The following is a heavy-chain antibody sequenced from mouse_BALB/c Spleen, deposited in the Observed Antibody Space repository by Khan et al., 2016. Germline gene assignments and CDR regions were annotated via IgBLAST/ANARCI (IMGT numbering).Heavy chain of an antibody. Sequence: EVELVESGGGLVQPGGSLKLSCAASGFTFSNYGMSWVRQTPDKRLELVATINSNGGNTYYPDSVKGRFTISRDNSNNTLYLQMSSLKSEDTAMYFCARVYNYGSPYFDYWDQGTTLTVSS. CDR2: INSNGGNT. V-gene: IGHV5-6-3*01. CDR1: GFTFSNYG. CDR3: ARVYNYGSPYFDY. D-gene: IGHD1-1*01. J-gene: IGHJ2*01.